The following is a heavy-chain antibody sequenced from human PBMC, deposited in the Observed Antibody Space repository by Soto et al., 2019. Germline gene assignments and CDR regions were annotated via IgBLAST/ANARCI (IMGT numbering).Heavy chain of an antibody. D-gene: IGHD5-18*01. CDR1: GYTFTGYY. CDR3: ARSMRIQLWLGY. J-gene: IGHJ4*02. Sequence: ASVKVSCQASGYTFTGYYMHWVRQAPGQGLEWMGWINPNSGGTNYAQKFQGWVTMTRDTSISTAYMELSRLRSDDTAVYYCARSMRIQLWLGYWGQGTLVTVSS. CDR2: INPNSGGT. V-gene: IGHV1-2*04.